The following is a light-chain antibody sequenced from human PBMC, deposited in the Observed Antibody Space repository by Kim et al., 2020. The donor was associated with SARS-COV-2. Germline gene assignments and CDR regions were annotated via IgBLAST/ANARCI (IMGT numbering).Light chain of an antibody. CDR1: RVVSSY. V-gene: IGKV3-11*01. CDR3: QHHSEWPLLT. CDR2: DAS. J-gene: IGKJ4*01. Sequence: PPGERATLPGRAVRVVSSYSYSYQQKRGQALRRLIYDASNRAPCIPATFSVGGSVTDSTLTVSRLERVDFAVYYCQHHSEWPLLTCGGGTKVDIK.